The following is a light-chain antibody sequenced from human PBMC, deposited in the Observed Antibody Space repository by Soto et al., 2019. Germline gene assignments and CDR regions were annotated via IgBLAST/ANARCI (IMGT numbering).Light chain of an antibody. V-gene: IGKV3-20*01. CDR1: QSVSSSF. Sequence: EIVLTQSPGTLSLSPGERATLSCVASQSVSSSFLAWYQQKPGQAPRLLIYGASNRATGIPDRFSGSGSGTDFTLTISRLESEDFAVYYCQQYDSSPRTFGHGTKVAIK. CDR2: GAS. J-gene: IGKJ1*01. CDR3: QQYDSSPRT.